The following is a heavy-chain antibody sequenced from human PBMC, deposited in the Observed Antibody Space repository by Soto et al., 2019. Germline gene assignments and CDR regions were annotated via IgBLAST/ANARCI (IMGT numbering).Heavy chain of an antibody. CDR1: GGSVSSGSYY. D-gene: IGHD2-15*01. CDR3: AREALVAKWYSFDF. V-gene: IGHV4-61*01. CDR2: FDYSGRN. J-gene: IGHJ4*02. Sequence: SETLSLTCTVSGGSVSSGSYYWSWLRQPPGKGLEWIGYFDYSGRNNYNPSLKSRVTISGDTSQNQFSLKLSSVTAADTAVYYCAREALVAKWYSFDFWGQGNLVTVS.